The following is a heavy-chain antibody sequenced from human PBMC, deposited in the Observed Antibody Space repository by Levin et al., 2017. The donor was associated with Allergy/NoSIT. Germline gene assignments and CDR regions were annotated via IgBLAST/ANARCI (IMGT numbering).Heavy chain of an antibody. CDR3: ARLHETIRSDFDFSRRRAYYYFDY. V-gene: IGHV1-2*02. J-gene: IGHJ4*02. CDR1: GYTFSGYY. Sequence: GESLKISCKASGYTFSGYYIHWVRQAPGQGLEWMGWINPNTGATKYAQRFQGRVTMTRNTSSSGTYMEMSRLTSDDTAVYFCARLHETIRSDFDFSRRRAYYYFDYWGQGALITVSS. CDR2: INPNTGAT. D-gene: IGHD3-3*01.